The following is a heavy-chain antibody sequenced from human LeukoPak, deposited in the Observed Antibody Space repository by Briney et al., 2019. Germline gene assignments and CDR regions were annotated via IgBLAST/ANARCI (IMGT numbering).Heavy chain of an antibody. D-gene: IGHD2-21*01. CDR2: IYHSGST. J-gene: IGHJ4*02. V-gene: IGHV4-4*02. Sequence: SETLSLTCAVSGVSISSSNGRSWVGPPPGKGLECIGEIYHSGSTNSNPSLNSRVPISVDKSKNQFSLKLSSVTAADTAVYYCAAYILPGRYFDYWGQGTLVTVSS. CDR3: AAYILPGRYFDY. CDR1: GVSISSSNG.